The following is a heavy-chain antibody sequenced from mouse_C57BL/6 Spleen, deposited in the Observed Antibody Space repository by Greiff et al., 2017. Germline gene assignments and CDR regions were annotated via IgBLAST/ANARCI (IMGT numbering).Heavy chain of an antibody. Sequence: EVQLQESGGGLVKPGGSLKLSCAASGFTFSDYGMHWVRQAPEKGLEWVAYISSGSSTIYYAGTVKGRFTIARDNAKNTLFLQMTSLRSEDTAMYYCARGYFDVWGTGTTVTVSA. J-gene: IGHJ1*03. CDR1: GFTFSDYG. CDR2: ISSGSSTI. V-gene: IGHV5-17*01. CDR3: ARGYFDV.